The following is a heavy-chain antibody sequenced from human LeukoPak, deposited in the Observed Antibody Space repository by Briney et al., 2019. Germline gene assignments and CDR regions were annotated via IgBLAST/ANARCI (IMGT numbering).Heavy chain of an antibody. CDR2: ISSSSSTI. D-gene: IGHD5-18*01. V-gene: IGHV3-48*01. J-gene: IGHJ4*02. CDR1: GFTFSSYS. CDR3: AKVAPRGRTAMADDY. Sequence: GGSLRLSCAASGFTFSSYSMNWVRQAPGKGLEWVSYISSSSSTIYYADSVKGRFTISRDNSKNTLYLQMNSLRAEDTAVYYCAKVAPRGRTAMADDYWGQGTLVTVSS.